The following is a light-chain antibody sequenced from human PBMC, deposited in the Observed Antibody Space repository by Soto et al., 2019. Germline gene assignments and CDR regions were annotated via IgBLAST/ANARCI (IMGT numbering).Light chain of an antibody. CDR2: GAS. CDR3: QQYNNWPPFT. V-gene: IGKV3-15*01. Sequence: EIVMTQSPATLSVSPGERATLSCRASQSVSSNLAWYQQKPGQAPRLLIYGASTRATGIPGRFSGSGSGTEFTLTISSLQSEDFAVYYCQQYNNWPPFTFGPGTKVDI. CDR1: QSVSSN. J-gene: IGKJ3*01.